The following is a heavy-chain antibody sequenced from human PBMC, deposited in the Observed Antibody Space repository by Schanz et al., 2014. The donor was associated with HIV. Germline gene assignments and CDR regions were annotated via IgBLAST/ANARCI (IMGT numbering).Heavy chain of an antibody. CDR2: LWYDGSNK. CDR1: GFSISGYG. CDR3: AIDYGYCSRTSCPLAD. J-gene: IGHJ4*02. Sequence: QVQLVESGGGVVQPGKSLRLSCAASGFSISGYGMHWVRQTPGKGLEWVAVLWYDGSNKDYAESVKGRFIISRDKSKNTVFLQMMSLRAEDTAVYYCAIDYGYCSRTSCPLADWGQGTLVIVSS. D-gene: IGHD2-2*01. V-gene: IGHV3-33*01.